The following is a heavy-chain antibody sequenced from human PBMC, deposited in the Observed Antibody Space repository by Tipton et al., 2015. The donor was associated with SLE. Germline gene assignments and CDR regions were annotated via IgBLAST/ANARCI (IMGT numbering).Heavy chain of an antibody. CDR3: ARDGSIKGYYGMDV. D-gene: IGHD1-26*01. CDR2: INHSGRT. Sequence: TLSLTCAVSGYSISSGYYWGWIRQPPGKGLEWIGEINHSGRTNYNPSLKSRVTISVDTSKNQFSLKLSSVTAADTAVYYCARDGSIKGYYGMDVWGQGTTVTVSS. CDR1: GYSISSGYY. V-gene: IGHV4-38-2*02. J-gene: IGHJ6*02.